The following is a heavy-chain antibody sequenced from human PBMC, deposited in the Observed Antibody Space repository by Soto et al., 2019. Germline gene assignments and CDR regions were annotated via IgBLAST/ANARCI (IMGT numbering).Heavy chain of an antibody. CDR3: ASRGDYVWGSYRYTDY. V-gene: IGHV4-4*02. J-gene: IGHJ4*02. D-gene: IGHD3-16*02. Sequence: QVQLQESGPGLVKPSGTLSLTCAVSVGSISSSNWWRWVRQPPGKGLEWIGEIYHSGSTNYNPSLQSRVTISVDQSKNQFSLKLSSVTAADTAVYYCASRGDYVWGSYRYTDYWGQGTLVTVSS. CDR2: IYHSGST. CDR1: VGSISSSNW.